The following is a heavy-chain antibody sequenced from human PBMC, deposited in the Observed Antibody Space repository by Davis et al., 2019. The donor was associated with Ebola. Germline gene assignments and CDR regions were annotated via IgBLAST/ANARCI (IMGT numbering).Heavy chain of an antibody. CDR2: ISTSSALI. J-gene: IGHJ3*02. CDR3: ARGGYYDSSGYSHDAFDI. CDR1: GFTFSTYT. V-gene: IGHV3-21*01. Sequence: GGSLRLSCAASGFTFSTYTMTWVRQAPGKGLEWVSSISTSSALIYYADSVKGRFFISRDNAKNSLYLQMNSLGAEDTAVYHCARGGYYDSSGYSHDAFDIWGQGTMVTVSS. D-gene: IGHD3-22*01.